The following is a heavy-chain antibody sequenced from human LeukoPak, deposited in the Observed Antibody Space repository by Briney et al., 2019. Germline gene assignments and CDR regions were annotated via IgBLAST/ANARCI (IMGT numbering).Heavy chain of an antibody. V-gene: IGHV4-4*07. CDR3: ARLRWAGYYFDY. CDR1: GASISSYY. D-gene: IGHD4-23*01. J-gene: IGHJ4*02. CDR2: IYISGST. Sequence: SETLSLTCTVSGASISSYYWSWIRQSAGKRLEWIGRIYISGSTDYNPSLKSRVTISVDTSKNQFSLKLSSVTAADTAVYYCARLRWAGYYFDYWGQGTLVTVSS.